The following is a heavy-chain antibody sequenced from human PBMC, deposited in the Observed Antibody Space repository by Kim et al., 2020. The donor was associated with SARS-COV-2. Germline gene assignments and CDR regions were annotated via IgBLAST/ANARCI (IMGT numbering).Heavy chain of an antibody. V-gene: IGHV4-39*01. CDR1: GGSISSSSYY. CDR3: ARSYSDFDY. Sequence: SETLSLTCTVSGGSISSSSYYWGWIRQPPGKGLEWIGSIYYSGSTYYNPSLKSRVTISVDTSKNQFSLKLSSVTAADTAVYYCARSYSDFDYWGQGTLVTVSS. D-gene: IGHD5-18*01. CDR2: IYYSGST. J-gene: IGHJ4*02.